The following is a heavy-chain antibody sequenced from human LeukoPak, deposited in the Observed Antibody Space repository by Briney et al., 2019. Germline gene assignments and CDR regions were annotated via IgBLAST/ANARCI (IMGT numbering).Heavy chain of an antibody. V-gene: IGHV3-48*03. Sequence: GGSLRLSCAASGFTFSSYEMNWVRQAPGKGLEWVSYISSSGSTIYYADSVKGRFTISRDNAKNSLYLQMNSLRAEDTAVYYCARDRAYYDSSGYVWGQGTLVTVSS. J-gene: IGHJ4*02. CDR2: ISSSGSTI. CDR3: ARDRAYYDSSGYV. CDR1: GFTFSSYE. D-gene: IGHD3-22*01.